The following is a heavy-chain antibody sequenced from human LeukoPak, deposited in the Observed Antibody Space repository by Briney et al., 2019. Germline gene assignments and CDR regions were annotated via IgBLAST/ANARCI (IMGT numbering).Heavy chain of an antibody. J-gene: IGHJ4*02. D-gene: IGHD2-15*01. V-gene: IGHV3-23*01. CDR2: ISGNGGSI. CDR3: AKDIVVVSIVDY. Sequence: PGGSLRLSCAASGFTFSSYAMSWVRQAPGKGLEWVAAISGNGGSIYYADSVRGRFTISRDNSKNTLYLQMNSLRAEDTAVYYCAKDIVVVSIVDYRGQGTLVTVPS. CDR1: GFTFSSYA.